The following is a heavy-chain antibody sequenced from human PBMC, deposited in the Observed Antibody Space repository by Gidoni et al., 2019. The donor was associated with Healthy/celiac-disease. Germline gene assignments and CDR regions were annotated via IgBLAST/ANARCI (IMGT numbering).Heavy chain of an antibody. V-gene: IGHV3-23*01. CDR2: ISGSGGST. J-gene: IGHJ4*02. D-gene: IGHD6-13*01. Sequence: EVQLLESGGGLVQPGGSLRRSFAASGFTFSSYPMSWVRQAPGKGLEWVSAISGSGGSTYYADSVKGRFTISRDNSKNTLYLQMNSLRAEDTAVYYCAKDPHHAGTPLFDYWGQGTLVTVSS. CDR3: AKDPHHAGTPLFDY. CDR1: GFTFSSYP.